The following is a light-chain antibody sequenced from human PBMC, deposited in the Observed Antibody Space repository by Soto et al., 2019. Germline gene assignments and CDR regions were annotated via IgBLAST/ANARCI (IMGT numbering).Light chain of an antibody. CDR2: AAS. V-gene: IGKV3-20*01. Sequence: EIVLTQSPGTLSLSPGDRATLSCRASQRVTSGYLAWYQQKPGQAPRLLINAASSRATGIPDRFSGSGAGTDFTLTINRLEPEDFAVYYCQQYGSSPWYTFGQGTKLEIK. J-gene: IGKJ2*01. CDR3: QQYGSSPWYT. CDR1: QRVTSGY.